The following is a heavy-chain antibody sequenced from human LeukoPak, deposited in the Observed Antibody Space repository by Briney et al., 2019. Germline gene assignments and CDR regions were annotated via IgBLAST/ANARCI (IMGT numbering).Heavy chain of an antibody. Sequence: SETLSLTCTVSRGSISSSSYYWGWIRQPPGKGLEWIVSIYYSGSTYYNPSLKSRVTIPADTSKNQFSLKLSSVTAADTAVYYCARGGYYDILTGYYRSFDYWGQGTLVTVSS. V-gene: IGHV4-39*07. CDR3: ARGGYYDILTGYYRSFDY. D-gene: IGHD3-9*01. CDR1: RGSISSSSYY. J-gene: IGHJ4*02. CDR2: IYYSGST.